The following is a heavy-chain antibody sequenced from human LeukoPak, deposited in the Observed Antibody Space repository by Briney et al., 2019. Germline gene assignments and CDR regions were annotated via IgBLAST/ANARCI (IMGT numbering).Heavy chain of an antibody. CDR2: ISGSGGST. J-gene: IGHJ6*03. Sequence: GGSLRLSCAASGFTFSSYAMSWVRQAPGKGLEWVSAISGSGGSTYYADSVKGRFTISRDNSKNTLYLQMNSLRAEDTAVYYCARDALLGPYQLLEADYMDVWGKGTTVTVSS. D-gene: IGHD2-2*01. V-gene: IGHV3-23*01. CDR1: GFTFSSYA. CDR3: ARDALLGPYQLLEADYMDV.